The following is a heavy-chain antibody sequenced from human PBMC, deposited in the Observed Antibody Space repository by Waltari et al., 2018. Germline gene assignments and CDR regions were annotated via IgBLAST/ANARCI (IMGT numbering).Heavy chain of an antibody. V-gene: IGHV4-30-2*01. CDR2: IYHSGST. CDR3: ARAYGSGSYYKGHFDY. D-gene: IGHD3-10*01. CDR1: GGSISSCGYS. Sequence: QLQLQESGSGLVKPSQTLSLTCAVSGGSISSCGYSWSWIRPPPGKGLEWIGYIYHSGSTYYNPSLKSRVTISVDRSKNQFSLKLSSVTAADTAVYYCARAYGSGSYYKGHFDYWGQGTLVTVSS. J-gene: IGHJ4*02.